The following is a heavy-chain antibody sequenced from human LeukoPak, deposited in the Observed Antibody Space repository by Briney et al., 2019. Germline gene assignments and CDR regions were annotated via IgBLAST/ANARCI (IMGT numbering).Heavy chain of an antibody. V-gene: IGHV4-59*11. Sequence: SETLSLTCTVSGDSINSHHWNWIRQPPGKGLEWIGYMYYSGSTKYNPSLKSRVAISIDTSKNQFPLKLSSVTAADTAVYYCARDTYDYYFDPWGQGTLVTVSS. D-gene: IGHD5-12*01. CDR1: GDSINSHH. J-gene: IGHJ5*02. CDR2: MYYSGST. CDR3: ARDTYDYYFDP.